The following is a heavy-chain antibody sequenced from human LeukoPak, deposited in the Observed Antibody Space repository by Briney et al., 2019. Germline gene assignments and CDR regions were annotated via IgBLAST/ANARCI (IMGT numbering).Heavy chain of an antibody. Sequence: GGSLRLSCAASGFTFSTYSMNWVRQAPGKGLEWVSSISSGSTDIYHADSVKGRFTISRDNAKNTLYLQMNSLRAEDTAVYYCARRNLGSDLDFDYWGQGTLVTVSS. CDR2: ISSGSTDI. J-gene: IGHJ4*02. D-gene: IGHD1-1*01. CDR1: GFTFSTYS. V-gene: IGHV3-21*01. CDR3: ARRNLGSDLDFDY.